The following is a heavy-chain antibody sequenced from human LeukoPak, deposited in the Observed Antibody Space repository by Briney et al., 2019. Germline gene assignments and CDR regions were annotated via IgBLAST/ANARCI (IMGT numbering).Heavy chain of an antibody. CDR2: IYRDGNT. CDR1: GFSVSSNY. J-gene: IGHJ4*02. D-gene: IGHD5-12*01. V-gene: IGHV3-53*01. CDR3: ARAGYSGYDRHFDY. Sequence: GGSLRLSCAASGFSVSSNYMSWVRQAPGKGLEWVSVIYRDGNTYYADSVKGRFTISRHNSQNTLYLQMNSLRAEDTAVYYCARAGYSGYDRHFDYWGQGTLVTVSS.